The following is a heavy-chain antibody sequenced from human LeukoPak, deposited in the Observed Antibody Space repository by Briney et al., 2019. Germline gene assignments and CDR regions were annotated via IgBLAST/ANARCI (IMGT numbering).Heavy chain of an antibody. CDR2: IYSGST. CDR1: GGPISSGNYY. V-gene: IGHV4-39*01. Sequence: SETLSLTCTVSGGPISSGNYYWGWIRQPPGKGLEWIGSIYSGSTYSNPSLKSRVIISVDTSKNQFSLKLSSVTAADTAVYYCARHVWDIGFQQWGQGTLVTVSS. J-gene: IGHJ1*01. D-gene: IGHD2-8*01. CDR3: ARHVWDIGFQQ.